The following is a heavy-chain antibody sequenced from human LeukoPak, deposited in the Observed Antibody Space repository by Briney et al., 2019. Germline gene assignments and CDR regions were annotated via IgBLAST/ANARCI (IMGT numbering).Heavy chain of an antibody. D-gene: IGHD5-18*01. V-gene: IGHV3-49*04. J-gene: IGHJ4*02. CDR2: IRSKAYGGTT. CDR1: GFTFGDYA. CDR3: ARDNNGRDTAMLSH. Sequence: GGSLRLSCTASGFTFGDYAMSWVRQAPGKGLEWVGFIRSKAYGGTTEYAASVKGRFTISRDDSKSIAYLQMNSLKTEDTAVYYCARDNNGRDTAMLSHWGQGTLVTVSS.